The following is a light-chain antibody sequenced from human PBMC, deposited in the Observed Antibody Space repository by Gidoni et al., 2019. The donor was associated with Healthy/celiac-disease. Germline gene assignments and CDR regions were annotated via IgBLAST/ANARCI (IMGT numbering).Light chain of an antibody. CDR2: GNS. Sequence: QSVLPQPPSVSGAPGQRVTISCPGSSSNIGAGYEVHWYQQLPGTAPKILIYGNSNRPSGVPDRFSGSKSGTSASLAITGLQAEDEADYYCQSYDSSLRGYVFGSGTKVTVL. CDR3: QSYDSSLRGYV. CDR1: SSNIGAGYE. J-gene: IGLJ1*01. V-gene: IGLV1-40*01.